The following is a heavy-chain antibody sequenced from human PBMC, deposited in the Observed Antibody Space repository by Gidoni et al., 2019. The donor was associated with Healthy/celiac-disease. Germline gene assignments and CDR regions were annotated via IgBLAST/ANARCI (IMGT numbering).Heavy chain of an antibody. Sequence: EVQLVESGGVVVQPGGSLRPSCAASGFPFDDYTMHWVRQAPGKGLEWVSLISWDGGSTYYADSVKGRFTISRDNSKNSLYLQMNSLRTEDTALYYCAKDPGAGTLDYWGQGTLVTVSS. CDR1: GFPFDDYT. J-gene: IGHJ4*02. V-gene: IGHV3-43*01. CDR3: AKDPGAGTLDY. D-gene: IGHD6-13*01. CDR2: ISWDGGST.